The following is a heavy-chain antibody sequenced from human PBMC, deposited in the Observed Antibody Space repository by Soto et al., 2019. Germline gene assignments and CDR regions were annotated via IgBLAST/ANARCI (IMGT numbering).Heavy chain of an antibody. Sequence: QVQLVQSGAEVQKPGSSVKVSCKASGGTFSSYTISWVRQAPGQGLEWMGRIIPILGIANYAQKFQGRVTITADKSTSTAYMELSSLRSEDTAVYYCARENRYSTMALDYWGQGTLVTVSS. J-gene: IGHJ4*02. CDR2: IIPILGIA. D-gene: IGHD3-10*01. CDR1: GGTFSSYT. CDR3: ARENRYSTMALDY. V-gene: IGHV1-69*08.